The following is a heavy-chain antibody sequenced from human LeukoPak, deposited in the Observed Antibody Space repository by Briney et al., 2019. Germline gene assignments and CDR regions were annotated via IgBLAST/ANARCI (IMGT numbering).Heavy chain of an antibody. V-gene: IGHV1-58*02. CDR1: GFTFTSSA. D-gene: IGHD3-10*01. CDR2: IAVGSGNT. CDR3: AADPDYYGWGSYTYYYYGMDV. Sequence: ASVKLSCKSSGFTFTSSATQWVRHARAPRLEWIGWIAVGSGNTNYAQKFQERVTITRDMSTSTAYMELCSLRFEDTAVYYCAADPDYYGWGSYTYYYYGMDVWGQGTTVTVSS. J-gene: IGHJ6*02.